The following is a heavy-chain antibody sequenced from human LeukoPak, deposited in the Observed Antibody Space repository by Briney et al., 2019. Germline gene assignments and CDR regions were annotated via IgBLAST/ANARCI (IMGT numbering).Heavy chain of an antibody. CDR1: GFTFSDYY. CDR2: ISSSGGTI. Sequence: GGSLRLSCAASGFTFSDYYMSWIRQAPGKGLEWVSYISSSGGTIYYADSVKGRFTISRDNSENTLYLQMNSLRAEDTAVYYCAKLMITFGGVIVSSFFDIWGQGTMVTVSS. CDR3: AKLMITFGGVIVSSFFDI. V-gene: IGHV3-11*01. D-gene: IGHD3-16*02. J-gene: IGHJ3*02.